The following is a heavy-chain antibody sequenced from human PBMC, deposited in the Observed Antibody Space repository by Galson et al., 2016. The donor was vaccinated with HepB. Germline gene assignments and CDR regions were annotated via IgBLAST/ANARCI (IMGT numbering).Heavy chain of an antibody. CDR3: AKIAVRNEYCGGGSCPDY. CDR2: ISDNSDNT. D-gene: IGHD2-21*01. CDR1: GFTFGIHG. V-gene: IGHV3-23*01. J-gene: IGHJ4*02. Sequence: SLRLSCAAAGFTFGIHGMYWVRQAPGKEPEWLSYISDNSDNTNYADSVKGRFSISRDNAENTLYMQMDSLRVEDTALYYCAKIAVRNEYCGGGSCPDYWGQGTLVTVSS.